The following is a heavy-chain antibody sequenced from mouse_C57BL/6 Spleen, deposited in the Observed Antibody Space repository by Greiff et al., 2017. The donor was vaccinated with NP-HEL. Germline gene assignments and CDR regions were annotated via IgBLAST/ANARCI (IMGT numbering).Heavy chain of an antibody. CDR1: GFNIKDYY. D-gene: IGHD1-2*01. CDR3: TTHYYGYYYAMDY. J-gene: IGHJ4*01. CDR2: IDPEDGDT. V-gene: IGHV14-1*01. Sequence: VQLKESGAELVRPGASVKLSCTASGFNIKDYYMHWVKQRPEQGLEWIGRIDPEDGDTEYAPKFQGKATMTADTSSNTAYLQLSSLTSEDTAVYYCTTHYYGYYYAMDYWGQGTSVTVSS.